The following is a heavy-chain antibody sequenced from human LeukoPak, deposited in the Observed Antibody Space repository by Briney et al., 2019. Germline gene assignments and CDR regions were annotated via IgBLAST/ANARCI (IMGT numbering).Heavy chain of an antibody. CDR1: GFTLSSYA. CDR2: ISGSGGTT. V-gene: IGHV3-23*01. CDR3: ARHVNKAFAL. J-gene: IGHJ3*01. D-gene: IGHD2/OR15-2a*01. Sequence: SGGSLRLSCAASGFTLSSYAMSWVRQAPGKGLEWVSGISGSGGTTHYADSVKGRFTISRDNSKNTLYLQMNSLRAEDTAIYYCARHVNKAFALWGQGTLVTVSS.